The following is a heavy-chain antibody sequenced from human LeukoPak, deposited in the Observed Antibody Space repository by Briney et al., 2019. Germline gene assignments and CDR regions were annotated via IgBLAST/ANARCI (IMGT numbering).Heavy chain of an antibody. CDR2: IYYSGST. CDR1: GFTFSNAW. Sequence: GSLRLSCAASGFTFSNAWMTWVRQAPGKGLEWIGYIYYSGSTNYNPSLKSRVTISVDTSKNQFSLKLSSVTAADTAVYYCAGSPLYYYDSSGFDYWGQGTLVTVSS. D-gene: IGHD3-22*01. CDR3: AGSPLYYYDSSGFDY. V-gene: IGHV4-59*01. J-gene: IGHJ4*02.